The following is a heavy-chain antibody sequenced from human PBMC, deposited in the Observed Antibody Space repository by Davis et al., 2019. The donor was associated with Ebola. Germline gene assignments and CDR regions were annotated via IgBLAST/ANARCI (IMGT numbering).Heavy chain of an antibody. CDR2: INAGNGNT. D-gene: IGHD2/OR15-2a*01. J-gene: IGHJ6*03. Sequence: ASVKVSCKASGYTFTSYAMHWVRQAPGQRLEWMGWINAGNGNTKYSQKFQGRVTITRDTSASTAYMELSSLRSEDTAVYYCARSNRALTTYDYYYYMDVWGKGTTVTVSS. V-gene: IGHV1-3*01. CDR1: GYTFTSYA. CDR3: ARSNRALTTYDYYYYMDV.